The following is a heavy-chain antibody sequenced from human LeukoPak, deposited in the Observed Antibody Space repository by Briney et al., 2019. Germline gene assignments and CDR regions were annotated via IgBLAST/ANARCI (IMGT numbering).Heavy chain of an antibody. D-gene: IGHD3-10*01. J-gene: IGHJ6*03. CDR3: ARGGVRRYYYYMDV. V-gene: IGHV4-4*07. CDR2: IYTSGST. CDR1: GGSISSYY. Sequence: SETLSLTCTVSGGSISSYYWSWIRQPAGKGLEWIGRIYTSGSTNYNPSLKSRVTMSVDTSKNQFSLKLSSVTAADTAVYYCARGGVRRYYYYMDVWGKGTTVTVSS.